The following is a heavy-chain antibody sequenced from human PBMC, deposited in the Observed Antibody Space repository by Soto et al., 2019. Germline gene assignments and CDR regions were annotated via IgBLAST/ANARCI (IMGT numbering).Heavy chain of an antibody. V-gene: IGHV3-48*01. J-gene: IGHJ6*02. CDR3: ARGGGGSYYGYGMDV. CDR1: GFTFSSHS. D-gene: IGHD1-26*01. Sequence: GGSLRLSCAASGFTFSSHSTNWVRQAPGKGLEWVSYISSSRTIVHYADSVKGRFTISGDNAKNSLYLQINSLRAEDTAVYFCARGGGGSYYGYGMDVWGQGTTVTVSS. CDR2: ISSSRTIV.